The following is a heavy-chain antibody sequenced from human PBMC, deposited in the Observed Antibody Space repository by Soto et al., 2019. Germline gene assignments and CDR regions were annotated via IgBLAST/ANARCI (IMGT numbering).Heavy chain of an antibody. CDR3: AKDGDTAIPTQYYYYGMDV. J-gene: IGHJ6*02. D-gene: IGHD5-18*01. CDR1: GFTFSSYG. Sequence: QVQLVESGGGVVQPGRSLRLSCAASGFTFSSYGMHWVRQAPGKGLEWVAVISYDGSNKYYADSVKGRFTISRDNSKNTLYLQMNSLRAEDTAVYYCAKDGDTAIPTQYYYYGMDVWGQGTTVTVSS. V-gene: IGHV3-30*18. CDR2: ISYDGSNK.